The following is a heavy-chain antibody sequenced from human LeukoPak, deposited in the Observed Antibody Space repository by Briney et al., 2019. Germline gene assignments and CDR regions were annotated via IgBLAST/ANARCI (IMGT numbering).Heavy chain of an antibody. CDR3: ARDYSYNILTGHTDFFDF. CDR2: ISAYNGNT. Sequence: ASVNVSCKASGYAFTSYGISWVRQAPGQGLEWMGGISAYNGNTISAQKFQDRVTLATDTPTNTVYMELRTLSFDDTAIYFCARDYSYNILTGHTDFFDFWGQGTLVTVSS. CDR1: GYAFTSYG. D-gene: IGHD3-9*01. V-gene: IGHV1-18*01. J-gene: IGHJ4*02.